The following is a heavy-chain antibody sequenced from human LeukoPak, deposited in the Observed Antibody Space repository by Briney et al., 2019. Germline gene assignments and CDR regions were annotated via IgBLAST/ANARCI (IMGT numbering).Heavy chain of an antibody. CDR1: GFPLRSYA. CDR3: AKMTDSTPYSSGTFDS. J-gene: IGHJ4*02. Sequence: GGSLRLSCSASGFPLRSYAMGWVRQAPGEWPEWVSAINDTGDKTYYAGSVKGRFTISRDNSRNTLYLHMTRLRAEDTALFYCAKMTDSTPYSSGTFDSWGQGTLVTVSS. V-gene: IGHV3-23*01. D-gene: IGHD3-10*01. CDR2: INDTGDKT.